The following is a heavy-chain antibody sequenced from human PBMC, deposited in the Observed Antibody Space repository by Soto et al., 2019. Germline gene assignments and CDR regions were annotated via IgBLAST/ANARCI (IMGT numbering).Heavy chain of an antibody. CDR2: ISSGGSTI. Sequence: QVQLVESGGGLVKPGGSLRLSCAVSGFMFSDYHMSWIRQAPGKGLEWVSYISSGGSTIYHADSVKGRFTISRDDAKNSLYLQMNSLGDDDTAVYYCARSRWPRVPFDIGGQGTMVTVSS. J-gene: IGHJ3*02. D-gene: IGHD5-12*01. CDR1: GFMFSDYH. CDR3: ARSRWPRVPFDI. V-gene: IGHV3-11*01.